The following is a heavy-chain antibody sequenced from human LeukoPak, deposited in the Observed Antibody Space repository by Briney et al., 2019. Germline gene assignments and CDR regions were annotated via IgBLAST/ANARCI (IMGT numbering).Heavy chain of an antibody. D-gene: IGHD1-26*01. J-gene: IGHJ4*02. CDR2: IWYDGSKK. CDR1: GFTFSSNG. V-gene: IGHV3-33*07. Sequence: GGSLRLSCAASGFTFSSNGMYWVRQAPGKGLEWVSLIWYDGSKKYYVDSVKGRFTISRDNSKNTLYLQMDSLRAEDTAVYYCARMTGSSADYWGQGTLVTVSS. CDR3: ARMTGSSADY.